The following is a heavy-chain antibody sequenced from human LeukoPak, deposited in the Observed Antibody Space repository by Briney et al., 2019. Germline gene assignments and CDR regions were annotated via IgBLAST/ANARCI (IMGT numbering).Heavy chain of an antibody. V-gene: IGHV3-66*01. CDR1: GFSGSDYF. J-gene: IGHJ6*02. CDR2: IYSGGAT. Sequence: GGSLRLSCAVSGFSGSDYFLSWVRQAPGKGLEWVSSIYSGGATYYADSVKGRFAISRDRSRSTLYLQMNRLRAEDTAVYYCXXXXXXYYGIDVWGQGTAVTVSS. CDR3: XXXXXXYYGIDV. D-gene: IGHD3-10*01.